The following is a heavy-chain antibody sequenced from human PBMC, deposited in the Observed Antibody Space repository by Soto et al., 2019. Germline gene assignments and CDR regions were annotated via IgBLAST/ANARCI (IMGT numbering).Heavy chain of an antibody. CDR3: ARGAGTDRDRKGYGMDV. CDR1: GFTFNIYD. D-gene: IGHD6-19*01. J-gene: IGHJ6*02. Sequence: GGSLRLSCAASGFTFNIYDMNWVRHSPGEGLEWVSSISSSSSFIYYADSVKGRFTISRDNAKNSVYLQMNSLRAEDTAVYYCARGAGTDRDRKGYGMDVWGQGTTVTVSS. V-gene: IGHV3-21*01. CDR2: ISSSSSFI.